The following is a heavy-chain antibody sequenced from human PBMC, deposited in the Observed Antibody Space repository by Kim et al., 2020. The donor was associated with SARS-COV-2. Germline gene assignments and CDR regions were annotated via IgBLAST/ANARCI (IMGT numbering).Heavy chain of an antibody. V-gene: IGHV3-23*01. CDR2: ISGSGGST. CDR3: AKSITMIVVVITAFDI. Sequence: GGSLRLSCAASGFTFSSYAMSWVRQAPGKGLEWVSAISGSGGSTYYADSVKGRFTISRDNSKNTLYLQMNSLRAEDTAVYYCAKSITMIVVVITAFDIWGQGTMVTVSS. CDR1: GFTFSSYA. J-gene: IGHJ3*02. D-gene: IGHD3-22*01.